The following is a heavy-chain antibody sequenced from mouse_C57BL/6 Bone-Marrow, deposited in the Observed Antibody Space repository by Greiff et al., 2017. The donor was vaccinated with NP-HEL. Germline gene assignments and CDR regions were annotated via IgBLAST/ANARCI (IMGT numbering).Heavy chain of an antibody. V-gene: IGHV6-3*01. CDR3: TDGSSYDYFDY. CDR2: IRLKSDNYAT. J-gene: IGHJ2*01. D-gene: IGHD1-1*01. Sequence: DVMLVESGGGLVQPGGSMKLSCVASGFTFSNYWMNWVRQSPEKGLEWVAQIRLKSDNYATHYAESVKGRFTISRDDSKSSVYLQMNNLRAEDTGIYYCTDGSSYDYFDYWGQGTTLTVSS. CDR1: GFTFSNYW.